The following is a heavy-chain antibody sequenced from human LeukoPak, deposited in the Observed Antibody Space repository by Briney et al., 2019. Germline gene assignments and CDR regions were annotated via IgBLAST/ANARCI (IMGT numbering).Heavy chain of an antibody. CDR2: ISGSGGST. D-gene: IGHD4-17*01. V-gene: IGHV3-23*01. CDR3: AKDLEPSGFGDSLDY. J-gene: IGHJ4*02. CDR1: GFTFSSYA. Sequence: GSLRLSCAASGFTFSSYAMSWVRQAPGKGLEWVSAISGSGGSTYYADSVKGRFTISRDNSKNTLYLQMNSLRAEDTAVYYCAKDLEPSGFGDSLDYWGQGTLVTVSS.